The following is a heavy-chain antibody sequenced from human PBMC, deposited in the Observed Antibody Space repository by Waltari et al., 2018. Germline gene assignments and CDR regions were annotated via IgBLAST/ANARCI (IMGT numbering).Heavy chain of an antibody. CDR3: AKGGIPDY. J-gene: IGHJ4*02. D-gene: IGHD3-10*01. CDR1: GFTFSSYG. Sequence: QVQLVESGGGVVQPGGSLRLSCAASGFTFSSYGMHWVRQAPGKGLEGVACIRYDGSKKYYADSVKGRFTISRDNSKNTLERQKNSLRAEDTAVDYCAKGGIPDYWGQGTLVTVSS. CDR2: IRYDGSKK. V-gene: IGHV3-30*02.